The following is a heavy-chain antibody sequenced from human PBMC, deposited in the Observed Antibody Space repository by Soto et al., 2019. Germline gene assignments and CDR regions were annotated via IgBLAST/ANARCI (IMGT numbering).Heavy chain of an antibody. V-gene: IGHV3-7*04. D-gene: IGHD5-12*01. CDR3: ARASRSGNTGYALDY. Sequence: GGSLRLSCAASGFSFSSCLMNWVRQAPGKGLEWVANIKQDGSDNNYVDSVEGRFTISRDNAKNSLYLQMTSLRAEDTAVYYCARASRSGNTGYALDYWGQGSLVTVSS. CDR1: GFSFSSCL. CDR2: IKQDGSDN. J-gene: IGHJ4*02.